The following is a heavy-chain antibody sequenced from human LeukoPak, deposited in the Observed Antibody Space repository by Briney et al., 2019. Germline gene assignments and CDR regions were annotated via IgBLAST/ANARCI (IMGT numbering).Heavy chain of an antibody. CDR1: GGSISSYY. V-gene: IGHV4-59*01. CDR3: ARVPTYYDFWSGYYKAHNWFDP. J-gene: IGHJ5*02. CDR2: IYYSGST. D-gene: IGHD3-3*01. Sequence: SETLSLTCTVSGGSISSYYWSWIRQPPGKGLEWIGYIYYSGSTNYNPSLKSRVTISVDTSKNQFSLKLSPVTAADTAVYYCARVPTYYDFWSGYYKAHNWFDPWGQGTLVTVSS.